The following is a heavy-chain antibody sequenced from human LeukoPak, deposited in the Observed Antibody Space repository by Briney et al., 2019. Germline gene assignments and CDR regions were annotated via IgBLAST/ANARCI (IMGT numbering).Heavy chain of an antibody. CDR2: IYYSGSA. CDR1: GGSTSSYY. V-gene: IGHV4-59*08. D-gene: IGHD6-19*01. J-gene: IGHJ4*02. Sequence: PSETLSLTCSVSGGSTSSYYWSWIRQPPGQALEWIGYIYYSGSANYNSSLKSRVTISVDTSKNQFSLKLSSVTAADTAVYYCARLSYSRGWAIDYWGQGTLVTVSS. CDR3: ARLSYSRGWAIDY.